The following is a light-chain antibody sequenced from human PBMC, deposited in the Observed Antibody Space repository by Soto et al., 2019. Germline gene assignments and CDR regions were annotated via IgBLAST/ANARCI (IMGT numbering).Light chain of an antibody. J-gene: IGKJ2*01. V-gene: IGKV1-5*01. CDR1: QSISRG. Sequence: DIQMTQSPSTLSSSVGDRVTITCRASQSISRGLAWYQQKPGKAPNVLIYDASTLESGVPSRFSGSGSGTEFTLTISSLQPEDFATYYCQQYGGPPPYTFGQGTKLEIK. CDR3: QQYGGPPPYT. CDR2: DAS.